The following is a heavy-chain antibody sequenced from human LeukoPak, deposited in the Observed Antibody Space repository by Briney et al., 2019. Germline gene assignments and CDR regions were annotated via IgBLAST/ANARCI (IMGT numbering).Heavy chain of an antibody. V-gene: IGHV4-59*12. CDR1: GGSINNYY. CDR3: ARWATTTVTTGVFDY. J-gene: IGHJ4*02. CDR2: LYSGGST. Sequence: SETLSLTCTVSGGSINNYYWSWIRHSPGKELEWIACLYSGGSTYYNPSLKSRVTISVDRSKNQFSLKLSSVTAADTAVYYCARWATTTVTTGVFDYWGQGTLVTVSS. D-gene: IGHD4-11*01.